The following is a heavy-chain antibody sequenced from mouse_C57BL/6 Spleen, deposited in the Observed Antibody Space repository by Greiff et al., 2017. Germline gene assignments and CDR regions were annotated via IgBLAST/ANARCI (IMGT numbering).Heavy chain of an antibody. Sequence: EVQLQQSGPGLVKPSQSLSLTCSVTGYSITSGYYWNWIRQFPGNKLEWMGYISYDGSNNYNPSLKNRISITRDTSKNQFFLKLNSVTTEDTATYYCARVANWDEGKFAYWGQGTLVTVSA. CDR3: ARVANWDEGKFAY. CDR1: GYSITSGYY. D-gene: IGHD4-1*01. CDR2: ISYDGSN. V-gene: IGHV3-6*01. J-gene: IGHJ3*01.